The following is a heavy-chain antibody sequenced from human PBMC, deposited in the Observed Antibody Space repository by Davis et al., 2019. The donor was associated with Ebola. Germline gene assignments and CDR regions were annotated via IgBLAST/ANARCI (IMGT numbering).Heavy chain of an antibody. D-gene: IGHD1-1*01. CDR3: ARTRLERSEDY. CDR2: IIPILGIA. CDR1: GGTFSSYA. J-gene: IGHJ4*02. V-gene: IGHV1-69*04. Sequence: SVKVSCRASGGTFSSYAISWVRQAPGQGLEWMGRIIPILGIANYAQKLQGRVTMTTDTSTSTAYMELRSLRSDDTAVYYCARTRLERSEDYWGQGTLVTVSS.